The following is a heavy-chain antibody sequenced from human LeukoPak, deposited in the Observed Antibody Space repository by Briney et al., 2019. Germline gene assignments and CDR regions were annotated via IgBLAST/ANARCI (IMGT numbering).Heavy chain of an antibody. Sequence: PGGSLRLSCAASGFTFSSYGMHWVRQAPGKGLEWVAFIRYDGSNKYYADSVKGRFTISRDNSKNTLYLQMNSLRAEDTAVYYCAKAGETAARYYYYMDVWGKGTTVTVSS. CDR1: GFTFSSYG. CDR2: IRYDGSNK. J-gene: IGHJ6*03. CDR3: AKAGETAARYYYYMDV. D-gene: IGHD6-6*01. V-gene: IGHV3-30*02.